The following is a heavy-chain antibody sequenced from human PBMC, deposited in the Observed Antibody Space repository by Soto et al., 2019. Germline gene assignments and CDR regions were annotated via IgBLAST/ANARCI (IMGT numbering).Heavy chain of an antibody. Sequence: QVQLVESGGGVVQPGRSLRLSCAASGFSFSSHAMHWVRQAPGKGLDWVAVISYDGYNQYYADSVKGRFTISRDNSKNTLYLQMDSLRPEDTALYYCARGSTRGAAKYFHHWGQGTLVTVSS. CDR3: ARGSTRGAAKYFHH. CDR1: GFSFSSHA. CDR2: ISYDGYNQ. V-gene: IGHV3-30-3*01. D-gene: IGHD3-10*01. J-gene: IGHJ1*01.